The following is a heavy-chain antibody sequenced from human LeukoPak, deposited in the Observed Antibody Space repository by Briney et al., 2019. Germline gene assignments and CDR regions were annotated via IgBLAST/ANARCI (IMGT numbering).Heavy chain of an antibody. CDR3: AKKLLWFGEVIDY. V-gene: IGHV3-23*01. J-gene: IGHJ4*02. Sequence: GGSLRLSCAASGFAFSSYAMSWVRQAPGKGLEWVSAISGSGGSTYYADSVKGRFTISRDNSKNTLYLQMNSLRAEDTAVYYCAKKLLWFGEVIDYWGQGTLVTVSS. D-gene: IGHD3-10*01. CDR1: GFAFSSYA. CDR2: ISGSGGST.